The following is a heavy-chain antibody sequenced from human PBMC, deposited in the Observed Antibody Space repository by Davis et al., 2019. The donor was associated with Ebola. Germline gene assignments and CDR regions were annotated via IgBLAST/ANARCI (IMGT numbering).Heavy chain of an antibody. Sequence: MPGGSLRLSCAVYGGSFSGYYWSCIRQPPGKGLEWIGEINHSGSTNYNPSLKSRVTISVDTSKNQFSLKLSSVTAADTAVYYCARVLSGYYYYYMDVWGKGTTVTVSS. J-gene: IGHJ6*03. CDR1: GGSFSGYY. V-gene: IGHV4-34*01. CDR3: ARVLSGYYYYYMDV. CDR2: INHSGST.